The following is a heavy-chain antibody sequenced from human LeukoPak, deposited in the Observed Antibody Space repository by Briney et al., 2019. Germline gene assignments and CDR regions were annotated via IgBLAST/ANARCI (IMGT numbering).Heavy chain of an antibody. CDR2: IYSGGNT. CDR3: ASGARRTSCLDY. D-gene: IGHD2-2*01. CDR1: GFTFSSCS. Sequence: GGSLRLSCAASGFTFSSCSMTWVRQAPGKGLEWVSVIYSGGNTYYADSVKGRFTISRDNSKNTLYLQMNSLRAEDTAVYYCASGARRTSCLDYWGQGTRVTVSS. V-gene: IGHV3-53*01. J-gene: IGHJ4*02.